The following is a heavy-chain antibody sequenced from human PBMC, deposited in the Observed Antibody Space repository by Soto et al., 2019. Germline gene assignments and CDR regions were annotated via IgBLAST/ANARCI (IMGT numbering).Heavy chain of an antibody. Sequence: SETLSLTCAVYGGSFSGYYWSWIRQPPGEGLEWIGEINHSGSTNYNPSLKSRVTISVDTSKNQFSLKLSSVTAADTAVYYCARCSGWYFDYWGQGPWSPSPQ. J-gene: IGHJ4*02. D-gene: IGHD6-19*01. CDR2: INHSGST. CDR3: ARCSGWYFDY. CDR1: GGSFSGYY. V-gene: IGHV4-34*01.